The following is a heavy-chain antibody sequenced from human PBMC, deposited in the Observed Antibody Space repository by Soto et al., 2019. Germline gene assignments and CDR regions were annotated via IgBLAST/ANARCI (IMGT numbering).Heavy chain of an antibody. CDR3: QRQRGSWFDD. V-gene: IGHV1-18*01. J-gene: IGHJ4*02. CDR2: ISAYNGNT. D-gene: IGHD2-15*01. Sequence: ASVKVSCKASGYTFTNFGISWVRQAPGQGLEWMGWISAYNGNTNYAQNFQGRVTMTTDTSTSTAYMELRSLRSDDTAVYSRQRQRGSWFDDWGQGTLVTVSS. CDR1: GYTFTNFG.